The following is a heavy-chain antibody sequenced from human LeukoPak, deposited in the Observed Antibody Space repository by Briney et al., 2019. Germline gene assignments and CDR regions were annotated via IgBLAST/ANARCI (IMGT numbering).Heavy chain of an antibody. CDR1: GGSIKNYY. Sequence: PSETPSLTCTVSGGSIKNYYWSWIRQPPGKGLEWIAYINDNGHSGYNPSLESRVTISVDTSKNHFSLRLRSVTAADTAVYYCARESADYVRGSFYYWGQGILVTVSS. D-gene: IGHD3-16*01. V-gene: IGHV4-59*12. CDR2: INDNGHS. J-gene: IGHJ4*02. CDR3: ARESADYVRGSFYY.